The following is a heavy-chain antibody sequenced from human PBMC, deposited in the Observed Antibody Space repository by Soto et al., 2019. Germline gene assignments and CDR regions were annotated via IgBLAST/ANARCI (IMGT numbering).Heavy chain of an antibody. CDR3: ARGVDYDFWSGRYDY. CDR1: SGSISSSNW. V-gene: IGHV4-4*02. D-gene: IGHD3-3*01. Sequence: QVQLQESGPGLVKPSGTLSLTCAVSSGSISSSNWWSWVRQPPGKGLEWIGEIYHSGSTNYNPSLRRRVTISVDKSKNQFPLKLSSVTAAATVVYYCARGVDYDFWSGRYDYWGQGTLVTVAS. CDR2: IYHSGST. J-gene: IGHJ4*02.